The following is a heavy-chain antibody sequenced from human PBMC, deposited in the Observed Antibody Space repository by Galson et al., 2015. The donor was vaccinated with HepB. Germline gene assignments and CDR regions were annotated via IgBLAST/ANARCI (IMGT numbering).Heavy chain of an antibody. Sequence: SLRLSCAASGFTFDDYAMHWVRQAPGKGLEWVSLISWDGGSTYYADSVKGRFTISRDNSKNSLYLQMNSLRAEDTALYYCAKDYGSGSYSRTPYYYGMDVWGQGTTVTVSS. D-gene: IGHD3-10*01. J-gene: IGHJ6*02. CDR3: AKDYGSGSYSRTPYYYGMDV. CDR2: ISWDGGST. V-gene: IGHV3-43D*03. CDR1: GFTFDDYA.